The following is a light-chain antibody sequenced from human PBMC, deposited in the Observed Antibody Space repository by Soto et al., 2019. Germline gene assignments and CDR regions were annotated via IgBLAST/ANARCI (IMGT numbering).Light chain of an antibody. V-gene: IGLV1-47*01. J-gene: IGLJ2*01. CDR3: AAWDDSLSGLV. CDR1: TSNIGSNY. CDR2: RND. Sequence: QSVLTQPPSASGTPGQRVTISCSGRTSNIGSNYVYWYQQLPGTAPKLLIYRNDQRPSGVPDRLSGSKSGTSASLAISGLRSEDEADYYCAAWDDSLSGLVFGGGTQLTVL.